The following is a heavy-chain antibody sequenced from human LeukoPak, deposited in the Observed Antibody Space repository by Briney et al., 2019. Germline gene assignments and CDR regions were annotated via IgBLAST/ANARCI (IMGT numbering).Heavy chain of an antibody. V-gene: IGHV1-8*01. CDR2: MNPSSVTT. D-gene: IGHD6-19*01. CDR3: ARVAVAGTGDWFDR. CDR1: GYTFTSHD. Sequence: VASVKVSCKASGYTFTSHDINWVRQAPGQGLEWMGWMNPSSVTTGSAQKFQGRVTMTWNTSISTAYMELSGLRSEDTAVYYCARVAVAGTGDWFDRWGQGTLVTVSS. J-gene: IGHJ5*02.